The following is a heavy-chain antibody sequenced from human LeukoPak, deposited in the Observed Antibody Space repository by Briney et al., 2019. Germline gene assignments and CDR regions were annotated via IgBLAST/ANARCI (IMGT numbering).Heavy chain of an antibody. CDR1: GFTFSSYG. J-gene: IGHJ4*02. D-gene: IGHD1-7*01. V-gene: IGHV3-30*03. CDR3: GTTRTGSTDFDH. CDR2: ISSDGGEK. Sequence: GGSLRLSCAASGFTFSSYGMHWVRQAPGKGLEWVGVISSDGGEKFYADSVKGRFTLSRDNSKNTLYLQMSRLGGEDTGAYYCGTTRTGSTDFDHWGQGTLVTVSS.